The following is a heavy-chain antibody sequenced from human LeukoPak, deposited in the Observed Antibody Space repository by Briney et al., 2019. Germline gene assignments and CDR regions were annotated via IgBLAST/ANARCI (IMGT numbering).Heavy chain of an antibody. CDR1: GYTFTSYD. CDR3: ARGRPTSRYYGITIFGVADREFDP. V-gene: IGHV1-8*01. D-gene: IGHD3-3*01. Sequence: ASVKVSCKASGYTFTSYDINWVRQATGQGLEGMGWMNPNSGNTGYAQKFQGRVTMTRNTSISTAYMELSSLRSEDTAVYYCARGRPTSRYYGITIFGVADREFDPWGQGTLVTVSS. J-gene: IGHJ5*02. CDR2: MNPNSGNT.